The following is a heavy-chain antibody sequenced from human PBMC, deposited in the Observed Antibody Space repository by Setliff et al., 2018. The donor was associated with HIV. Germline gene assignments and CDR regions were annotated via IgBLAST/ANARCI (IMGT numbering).Heavy chain of an antibody. CDR1: GYSFTAYQ. CDR2: ISAYNGNT. V-gene: IGHV1-18*04. CDR3: ARDPTGGAARFDY. J-gene: IGHJ4*02. D-gene: IGHD6-6*01. Sequence: ASVKVSCKTFGYSFTAYQMHWLRQAPGQGLEWMGWISAYNGNTNYAQKLQGRVTMTTDTSTSTAYMELSSLRSEDTAVYYCARDPTGGAARFDYWGQGTLVTVSS.